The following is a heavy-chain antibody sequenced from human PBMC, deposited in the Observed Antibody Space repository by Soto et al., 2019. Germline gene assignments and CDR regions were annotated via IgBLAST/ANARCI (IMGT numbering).Heavy chain of an antibody. V-gene: IGHV1-18*01. CDR1: GYTFTSYG. J-gene: IGHJ6*02. CDR3: ARDLYCSSTSCHHDYYYYGMDV. Sequence: VASVKVSCKASGYTFTSYGISWVRQAPGQGLEWMGWISAYNGNTNYAQKLQGRVTMTTDTSTSTAYMELRSLRSDDTAVYYCARDLYCSSTSCHHDYYYYGMDVWGQGTTVTVSS. D-gene: IGHD2-2*01. CDR2: ISAYNGNT.